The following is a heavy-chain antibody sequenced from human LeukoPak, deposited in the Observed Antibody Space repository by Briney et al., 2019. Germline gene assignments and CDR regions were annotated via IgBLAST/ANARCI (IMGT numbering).Heavy chain of an antibody. Sequence: GGSLRLSCAASGFTFSNYAIHWVRQAPGKGLEYVSGISRNGGSAFYADSVKGRFAISRDNSKNTLYLQMGSLRAEDMAVYYCGRDYGGNSDSYYYMDVWGKGTTVIVSS. CDR3: GRDYGGNSDSYYYMDV. J-gene: IGHJ6*03. V-gene: IGHV3-64*02. D-gene: IGHD4-23*01. CDR2: ISRNGGSA. CDR1: GFTFSNYA.